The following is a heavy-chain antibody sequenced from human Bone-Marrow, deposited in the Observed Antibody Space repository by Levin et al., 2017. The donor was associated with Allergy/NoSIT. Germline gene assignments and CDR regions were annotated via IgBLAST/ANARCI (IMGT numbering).Heavy chain of an antibody. V-gene: IGHV4-31*03. CDR1: GGSMTATAYY. J-gene: IGHJ4*02. Sequence: PSQTLSLTCTVSGGSMTATAYYWTWIRQHPEKGLEWLGYVYYTGDTYYNPSLKSRLNISVDTSKNQFSLKLASATAADTAVYYCARARSRDWYFRFWGQGTLVTVSS. CDR3: ARARSRDWYFRF. D-gene: IGHD6-19*01. CDR2: VYYTGDT.